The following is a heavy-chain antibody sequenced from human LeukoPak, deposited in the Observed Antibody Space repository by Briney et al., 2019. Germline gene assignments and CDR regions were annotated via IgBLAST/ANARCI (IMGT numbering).Heavy chain of an antibody. CDR1: GFTFNSYE. V-gene: IGHV3-48*03. D-gene: IGHD5-18*01. J-gene: IGHJ4*02. Sequence: GGSLRLSCAASGFTFNSYEMNWVRQAPGMGLEWVSYISSSGRTIYYADSVKGRFTISRDNPKNSLYLQMNSLRAEDTALYYCARETSSYGYFDYWGQGTLVTVSS. CDR3: ARETSSYGYFDY. CDR2: ISSSGRTI.